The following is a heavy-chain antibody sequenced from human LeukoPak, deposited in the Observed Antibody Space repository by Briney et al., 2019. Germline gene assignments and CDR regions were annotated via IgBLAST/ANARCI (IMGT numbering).Heavy chain of an antibody. CDR2: IYYSGST. J-gene: IGHJ6*03. V-gene: IGHV4-59*01. D-gene: IGHD6-13*01. CDR3: ARTGYSSSWPHYYYYYYMDV. Sequence: SETLSLTCTVSGGSISSYYRSWIRQPPGKGLEWIGYIYYSGSTNYNPSLKSRVTISVDTSKNQFSLKLSSVTAADTAVYYCARTGYSSSWPHYYYYYYMDVWGKGTTVTVSS. CDR1: GGSISSYY.